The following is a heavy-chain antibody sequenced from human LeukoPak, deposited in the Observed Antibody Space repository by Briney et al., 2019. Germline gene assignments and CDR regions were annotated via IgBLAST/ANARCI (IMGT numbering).Heavy chain of an antibody. V-gene: IGHV3-21*01. CDR1: GFTFSSYS. D-gene: IGHD2-15*01. CDR3: AREVAAAPNWFDP. J-gene: IGHJ5*02. Sequence: GGSLRLSCAASGFTFSSYSMNWVRQAPGKGLEWVSSISSSSSYIYYADSVKGRFTTSRDNAKNSLYLQMNSLRAEDTAVYYCAREVAAAPNWFDPWGQGTLVTVSS. CDR2: ISSSSSYI.